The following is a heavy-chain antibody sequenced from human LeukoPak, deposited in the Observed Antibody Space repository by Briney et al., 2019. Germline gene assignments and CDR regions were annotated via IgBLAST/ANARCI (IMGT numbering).Heavy chain of an antibody. Sequence: GGSLRLSCAASGFTFSSYTMSWVRQAPGKGLEWVSSITSSTYIYYADSVKGRFTISRDNAKNSLYLQMSSLRAEDTAVYYCARDLYGDYVHDYWGQGTLVTVSS. J-gene: IGHJ4*02. V-gene: IGHV3-21*01. CDR1: GFTFSSYT. CDR3: ARDLYGDYVHDY. CDR2: ITSSTYI. D-gene: IGHD4-17*01.